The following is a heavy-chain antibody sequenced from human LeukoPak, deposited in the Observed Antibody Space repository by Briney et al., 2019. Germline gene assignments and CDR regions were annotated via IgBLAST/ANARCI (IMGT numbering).Heavy chain of an antibody. CDR3: ARWLSGYANFDY. D-gene: IGHD5-12*01. CDR1: GGSISSSNW. CDR2: IYHSGST. V-gene: IGHV4-4*02. J-gene: IGHJ4*02. Sequence: SETLSLTCAVTGGSISSSNWWSWVRQPPGKGLEWIGEIYHSGSTNYNPSLKSRVTISVDKSKNQFSLKLSSVTAADTAVYYCARWLSGYANFDYWGQGTLVTVSS.